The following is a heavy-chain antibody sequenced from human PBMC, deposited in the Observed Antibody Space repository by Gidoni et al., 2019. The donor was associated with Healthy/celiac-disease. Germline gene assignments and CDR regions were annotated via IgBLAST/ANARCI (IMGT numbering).Heavy chain of an antibody. V-gene: IGHV3-21*01. CDR3: ARGGVYAN. J-gene: IGHJ4*02. CDR1: GFPFSSYS. D-gene: IGHD2-8*01. Sequence: EVQLVESGGGLVKPGGARRLSCAASGFPFSSYSMNWVRQAPGKGLELVSSISSSSSYIYYADSVKGRFTISRDNAKNSLYLQMNSLRAEDTAVYYCARGGVYANWGQGTLVTVSS. CDR2: ISSSSSYI.